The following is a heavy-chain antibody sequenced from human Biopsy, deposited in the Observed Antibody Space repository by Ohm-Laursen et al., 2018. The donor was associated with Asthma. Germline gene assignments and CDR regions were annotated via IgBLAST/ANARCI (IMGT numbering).Heavy chain of an antibody. J-gene: IGHJ6*02. D-gene: IGHD5-12*01. CDR3: ARGYSGTDRIVYYYSGLEV. CDR2: LIPVLGTP. CDR1: GDSFSNYA. V-gene: IGHV1-69*13. Sequence: SVNVSCKAYGDSFSNYAISWVRQAPGQGLEWMGGLIPVLGTPDHAQMFEGRVTITADESTSTAYMELSSLSSEDTAVYYCARGYSGTDRIVYYYSGLEVWGQGTTVTVSS.